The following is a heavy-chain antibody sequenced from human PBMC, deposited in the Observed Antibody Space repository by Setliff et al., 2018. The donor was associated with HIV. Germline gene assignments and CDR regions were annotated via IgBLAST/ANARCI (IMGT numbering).Heavy chain of an antibody. D-gene: IGHD3-10*01. J-gene: IGHJ5*02. V-gene: IGHV4-4*07. CDR3: ASGGPLGWVRGVSNWFDP. CDR2: IYTSGST. CDR1: GGSISSYY. Sequence: TLSLTCTVSGGSISSYYWSWIRQPAGKGLEWIGRIYTSGSTNYNPSLKSRVTMSVDTSKNQFSLKLSSVTAADTAVYYCASGGPLGWVRGVSNWFDPWGQGTLVTVS.